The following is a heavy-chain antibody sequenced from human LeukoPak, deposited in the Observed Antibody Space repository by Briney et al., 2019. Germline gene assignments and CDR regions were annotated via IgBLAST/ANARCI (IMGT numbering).Heavy chain of an antibody. CDR3: ATSRWLYNWFDP. CDR2: INPNSGGT. J-gene: IGHJ5*02. D-gene: IGHD4-23*01. CDR1: GYTFTDYY. V-gene: IGHV1-2*02. Sequence: ASVTVSCKASGYTFTDYYIHWVRQAPGQGLEWMGWINPNSGGTNYAQKFQGRVTMTRDTSISTDYLNLTRLRSDDTAVYYCATSRWLYNWFDPWGQGTLVTVSS.